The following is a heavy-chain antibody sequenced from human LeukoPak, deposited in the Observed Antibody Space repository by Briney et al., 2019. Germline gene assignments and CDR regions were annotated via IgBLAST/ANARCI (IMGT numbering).Heavy chain of an antibody. Sequence: GASVNVSCKASGYTFTSYGISWVRQAPGQGLEWMGWISAYNGNTNYAQKFQGRVTMTTDTSTSTAYMELRSLRSDDTAVYYCARRISDILTGYYFDYWGRGTLVTVSS. CDR1: GYTFTSYG. CDR2: ISAYNGNT. V-gene: IGHV1-18*01. CDR3: ARRISDILTGYYFDY. J-gene: IGHJ4*02. D-gene: IGHD3-9*01.